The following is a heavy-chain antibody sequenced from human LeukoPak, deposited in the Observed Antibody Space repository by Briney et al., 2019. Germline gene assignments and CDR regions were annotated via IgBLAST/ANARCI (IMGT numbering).Heavy chain of an antibody. Sequence: PGGSLRLSCAASGFTFSSYSMNWVRQAPGKGLEWVSSISSSSSYIYYADSVKGRFTISRDNAKNSLYLQMNSLRAEDTAVYYCARARPSSGYVTRTLDYWGQGTLVTVSS. J-gene: IGHJ4*02. CDR3: ARARPSSGYVTRTLDY. CDR2: ISSSSSYI. D-gene: IGHD5-12*01. V-gene: IGHV3-21*06. CDR1: GFTFSSYS.